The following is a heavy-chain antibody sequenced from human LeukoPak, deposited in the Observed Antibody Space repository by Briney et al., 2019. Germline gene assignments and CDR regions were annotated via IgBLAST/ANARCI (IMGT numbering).Heavy chain of an antibody. CDR1: GFTFGDYV. J-gene: IGHJ6*02. V-gene: IGHV3-9*01. CDR3: AKEFVAANPGFYYGMDV. D-gene: IGHD2-15*01. Sequence: GGSLRLSCAASGFTFGDYVMYWVRQAPGKGLEWVSGITSNSGSIGYADSVKGRFSISRDDAKNSLYLQMNSLRADDTALYYCAKEFVAANPGFYYGMDVWGQGTTVTVSS. CDR2: ITSNSGSI.